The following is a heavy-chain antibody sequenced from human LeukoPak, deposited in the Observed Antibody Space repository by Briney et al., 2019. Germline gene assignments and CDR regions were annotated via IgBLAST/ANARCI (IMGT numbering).Heavy chain of an antibody. CDR1: GGTFSSYA. D-gene: IGHD3-3*01. Sequence: SVKVSCKASGGTFSSYAISWVRQAPGQGLEWMGRIIPIFGTANYAQKFQGRVTITTDESTSTAYMELSSLRSEDTAVCYCAGGGFLEWLPHHYYYYYMDVWGKGTTVTVSS. CDR3: AGGGFLEWLPHHYYYYYMDV. CDR2: IIPIFGTA. J-gene: IGHJ6*03. V-gene: IGHV1-69*05.